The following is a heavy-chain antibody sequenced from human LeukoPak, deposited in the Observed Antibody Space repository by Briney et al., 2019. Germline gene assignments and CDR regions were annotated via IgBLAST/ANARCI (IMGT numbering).Heavy chain of an antibody. CDR2: IKQDGSEK. J-gene: IGHJ4*02. V-gene: IGHV3-7*01. CDR1: GFTFSSYW. Sequence: GGSLRLSCAASGFTFSSYWMSWVRQAPGKGLEWVANIKQDGSEKYYVDSVKGRFTISRDNAKNSLYLQMNSLRAEDTAVYYCARELRGGYYYFDYWGQGTLVTVSP. D-gene: IGHD4-17*01. CDR3: ARELRGGYYYFDY.